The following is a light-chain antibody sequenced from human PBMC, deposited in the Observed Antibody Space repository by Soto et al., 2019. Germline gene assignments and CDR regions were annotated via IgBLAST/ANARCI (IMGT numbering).Light chain of an antibody. V-gene: IGKV3-11*01. CDR3: QQRHSWVT. CDR2: DAS. J-gene: IGKJ5*01. Sequence: EIVLTQSPGTLSLSPGERATLSCRASQSVSTYLAWFQRKPGQAPRLLIYDASTRATGIPDRFSGSGSGTDFTLTISMLEPEDFAIYYSQQRHSWVTFGQGTRLEIK. CDR1: QSVSTY.